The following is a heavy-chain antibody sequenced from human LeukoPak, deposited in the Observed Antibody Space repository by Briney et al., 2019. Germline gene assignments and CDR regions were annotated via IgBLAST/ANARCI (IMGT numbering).Heavy chain of an antibody. CDR3: AKISTVTDNFGH. CDR2: IDSSGSYT. D-gene: IGHD4-17*01. CDR1: GFAFGSYA. V-gene: IGHV3-23*01. Sequence: PGGSLRLSCAASGFAFGSYAMGWVRQAPGKGLEWVSSIDSSGSYTPSADSVKGRFTISRDNFENTLYLQMNSLRAEDTAVYFCAKISTVTDNFGHWGQGTLVTVSS. J-gene: IGHJ4*02.